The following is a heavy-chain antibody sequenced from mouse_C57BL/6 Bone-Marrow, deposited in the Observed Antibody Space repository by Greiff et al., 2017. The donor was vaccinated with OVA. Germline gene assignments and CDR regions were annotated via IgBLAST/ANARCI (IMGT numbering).Heavy chain of an antibody. CDR2: IDPENGDT. CDR1: GFNIKDDY. V-gene: IGHV14-4*01. CDR3: TPYYSTTMDY. Sequence: VQLQRSGAELVRPGASVKLSCTASGFNIKDDYMHWVKQRPEQGLEWIGWIDPENGDTEYASKFQGKATITADTSSNTAYLQLSSLTSEDTAVYYCTPYYSTTMDYWGQGTSVTVSS. D-gene: IGHD2-5*01. J-gene: IGHJ4*01.